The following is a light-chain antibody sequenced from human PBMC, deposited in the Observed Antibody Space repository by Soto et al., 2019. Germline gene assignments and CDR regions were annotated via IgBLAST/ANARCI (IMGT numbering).Light chain of an antibody. CDR1: QTVTDY. CDR2: SSS. J-gene: IGKJ1*01. CDR3: HQTYSTPQT. Sequence: DIQMTQSPSSLSASVGDRVTITCRAGQTVTDYLNWYQHKPGKAPKLLIYSSSTLQTGVPSRFSGSGSGTDFTLTITSLQPEDFGTYYCHQTYSTPQTFGQGTRVEI. V-gene: IGKV1-39*01.